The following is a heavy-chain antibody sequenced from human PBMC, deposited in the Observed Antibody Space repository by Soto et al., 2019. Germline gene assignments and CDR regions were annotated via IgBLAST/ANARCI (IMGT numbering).Heavy chain of an antibody. CDR3: ARDKGAYYSHFVY. CDR2: IIPFFGTP. J-gene: IGHJ4*02. D-gene: IGHD3-22*01. Sequence: QVLLVQSGAEVKKPGSSMKVSCKLSGATFSSYAMSWVRQAPGQGLEWIGGIIPFFGTPNYAQKFQGRVTITADTSTATSYMELSSLRSDDTAVYYCARDKGAYYSHFVYWGQGTLVTVSS. CDR1: GATFSSYA. V-gene: IGHV1-69*06.